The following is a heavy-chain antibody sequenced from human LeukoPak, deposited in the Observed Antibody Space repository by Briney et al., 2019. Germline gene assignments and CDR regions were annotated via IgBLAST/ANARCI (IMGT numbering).Heavy chain of an antibody. D-gene: IGHD5-12*01. V-gene: IGHV4-34*01. J-gene: IGHJ4*02. CDR3: ASSYSGYAWGDY. CDR1: GGSFSGYY. CDR2: INHSGST. Sequence: SETLSLTCAVYGGSFSGYYWSWIRQPPGKGLEWIGEINHSGSTNYNPSLKSRVTISVDTSKNQFSLKLSSVTAADTAVYYCASSYSGYAWGDYWGQGTLVSVSS.